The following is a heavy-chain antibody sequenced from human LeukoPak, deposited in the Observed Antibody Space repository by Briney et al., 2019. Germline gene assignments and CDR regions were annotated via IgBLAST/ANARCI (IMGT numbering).Heavy chain of an antibody. CDR2: IYTSGST. J-gene: IGHJ6*02. Sequence: SETLSLTCTVSGGSISGYYWSWIRQPAGKGLEWIGRIYTSGSTNYNPSLKSRVTMSVDTSKNQFSLKLSSVTAADTAVYYCATIAAPYGMDVWGQGTTVTVSS. CDR3: ATIAAPYGMDV. CDR1: GGSISGYY. D-gene: IGHD6-6*01. V-gene: IGHV4-4*07.